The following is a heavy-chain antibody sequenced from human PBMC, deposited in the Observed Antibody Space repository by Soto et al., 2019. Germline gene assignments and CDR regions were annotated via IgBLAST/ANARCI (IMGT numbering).Heavy chain of an antibody. Sequence: GESLKISCKGSGYNFTSYWIGWVRQMPGKGLEWMGIIYPGDSDTRYSPSFQGQVTISADKSISTAYLQWSSLKASDTAMYYCASPGIAVAGTVKHFDYWGQGTLVTVSS. CDR1: GYNFTSYW. J-gene: IGHJ4*02. V-gene: IGHV5-51*01. D-gene: IGHD6-19*01. CDR3: ASPGIAVAGTVKHFDY. CDR2: IYPGDSDT.